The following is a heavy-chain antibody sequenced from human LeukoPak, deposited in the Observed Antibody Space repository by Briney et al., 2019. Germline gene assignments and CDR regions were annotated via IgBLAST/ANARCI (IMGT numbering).Heavy chain of an antibody. Sequence: SETLSLACTVPAGSTSSSSYYWGWIRQPPGKRVEWIGSIYYSGNTYYIPSLESRVTIAVDTSKNQFSLKLSSVTAADTAVYYCAITGGPYYYDSSGYSIDPFDIWGQGTMVTVSS. V-gene: IGHV4-39*01. D-gene: IGHD3-22*01. CDR3: AITGGPYYYDSSGYSIDPFDI. CDR2: IYYSGNT. CDR1: AGSTSSSSYY. J-gene: IGHJ3*02.